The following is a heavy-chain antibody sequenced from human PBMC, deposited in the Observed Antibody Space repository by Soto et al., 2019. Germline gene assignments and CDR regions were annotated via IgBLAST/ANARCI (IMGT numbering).Heavy chain of an antibody. CDR3: AKGTQGLAPEPNWFDP. V-gene: IGHV3-23*01. Sequence: GGSLRLSCAASGFTFSSYAMSWVRQAPGKGLEWVSAISGSGGSTYYADSVKGRFTISRDNSKNTLYLQMNSLRAEDTAVYYCAKGTQGLAPEPNWFDPWGQGTLVTVSS. CDR1: GFTFSSYA. CDR2: ISGSGGST. D-gene: IGHD3-9*01. J-gene: IGHJ5*02.